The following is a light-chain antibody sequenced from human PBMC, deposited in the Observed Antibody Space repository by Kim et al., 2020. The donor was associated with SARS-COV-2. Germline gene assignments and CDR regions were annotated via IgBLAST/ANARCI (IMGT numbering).Light chain of an antibody. CDR2: DVT. J-gene: IGLJ1*01. V-gene: IGLV2-14*01. CDR1: SSDVGAYDD. CDR3: SSYTTSSTYV. Sequence: GQPVTISCHGTSSDVGAYDDVSWYKQYPGKAPKLMLCDVTKRPSGVSVRFSGSKSGNTASLTISGLQAEDEADYYCSSYTTSSTYVFGTGTKVTVL.